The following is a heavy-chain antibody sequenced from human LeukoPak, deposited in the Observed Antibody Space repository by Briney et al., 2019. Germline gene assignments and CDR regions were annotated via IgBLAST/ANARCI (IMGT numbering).Heavy chain of an antibody. CDR1: GYSFTSYW. J-gene: IGHJ4*02. Sequence: GESLKISCKGSGYSFTSYWISWVRQMPGKGLEWMGRIDPSDSYTNYSPSFHGHVTISADKSISTAYLQWSSLKASDTAMYYCARWVMVREPFDYWGRGTLVTVSS. V-gene: IGHV5-10-1*01. CDR2: IDPSDSYT. CDR3: ARWVMVREPFDY. D-gene: IGHD3-10*01.